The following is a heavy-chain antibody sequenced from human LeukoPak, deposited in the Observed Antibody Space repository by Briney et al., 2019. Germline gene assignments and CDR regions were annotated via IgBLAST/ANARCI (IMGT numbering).Heavy chain of an antibody. CDR3: AKSSTVTGGRHDY. V-gene: IGHV3-23*01. J-gene: IGHJ4*02. CDR1: GFTFSSYA. Sequence: GGSLRLSCAAPGFTFSSYAMSWVRQAPGKGLEWVSAISGSGSNTYYADSVKGRITISRDNSKNTLYLQMNSLRAEDTAVYYCAKSSTVTGGRHDYWGQGTLVTVSS. D-gene: IGHD4-17*01. CDR2: ISGSGSNT.